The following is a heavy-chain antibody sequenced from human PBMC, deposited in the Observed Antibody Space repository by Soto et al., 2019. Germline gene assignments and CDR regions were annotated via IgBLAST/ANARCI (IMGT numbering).Heavy chain of an antibody. Sequence: EVQFVESGGGLVQLGGSLRLSCAASGFPFSSYWMHWVRQVPGKGLMWVSRIKSDGSGTYYADSVQGRFIMSRDNAQATLYLHMNSLRVEDTAVYYCVRGDGDYHDGNGYLGRHWGQGTLVTVSS. CDR1: GFPFSSYW. CDR2: IKSDGSGT. V-gene: IGHV3-74*01. D-gene: IGHD3-22*01. CDR3: VRGDGDYHDGNGYLGRH. J-gene: IGHJ4*02.